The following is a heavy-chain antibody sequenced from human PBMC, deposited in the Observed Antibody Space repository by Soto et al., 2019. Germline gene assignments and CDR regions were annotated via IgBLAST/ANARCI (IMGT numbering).Heavy chain of an antibody. V-gene: IGHV3-33*01. CDR2: IWYDGSNK. J-gene: IGHJ2*01. D-gene: IGHD3-16*01. Sequence: GGSLRLSCAASGFTFSSYGMHWVRQAPGKGLEWVAVIWYDGSNKYYADSVKGRFTISRDNSKNTLYLQMNSLRAEDTAVYYCARDSIWVPVDWYFDLWGRGTLVTVSS. CDR1: GFTFSSYG. CDR3: ARDSIWVPVDWYFDL.